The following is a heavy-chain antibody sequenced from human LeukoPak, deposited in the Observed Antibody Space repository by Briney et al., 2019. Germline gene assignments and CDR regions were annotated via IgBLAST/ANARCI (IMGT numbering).Heavy chain of an antibody. V-gene: IGHV1-46*01. D-gene: IGHD6-13*01. Sequence: ASVKVSCKASGYTFTSYYMHWVRQAPGQGLEWMGIINPSGGSTNYAQKFQGRVTMTRDTSTSTVYMELSSLRSEDTAVYYCARETVASSSPKIYYYYGMDVWGQGTTVTVSS. CDR3: ARETVASSSPKIYYYYGMDV. J-gene: IGHJ6*02. CDR2: INPSGGST. CDR1: GYTFTSYY.